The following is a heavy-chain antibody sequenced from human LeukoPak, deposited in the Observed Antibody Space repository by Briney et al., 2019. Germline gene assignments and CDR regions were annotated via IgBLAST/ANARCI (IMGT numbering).Heavy chain of an antibody. CDR1: GFTFTSYA. CDR2: ISGSGART. Sequence: GGSLRLSCAASGFTFTSYAMTWVRQAPGKGLEWVSGISGSGARTFYGDSVKGRFTISRDNSRNTLDLQMNSLRAEDTGTYYCAKADCGGECYYVMAVWGQGTTVTVSS. CDR3: AKADCGGECYYVMAV. D-gene: IGHD2-21*01. V-gene: IGHV3-23*01. J-gene: IGHJ6*02.